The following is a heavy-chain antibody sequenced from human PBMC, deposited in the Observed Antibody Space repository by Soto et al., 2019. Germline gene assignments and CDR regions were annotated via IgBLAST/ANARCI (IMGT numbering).Heavy chain of an antibody. CDR3: AKETSIAARLSDY. CDR2: ISGSCGST. V-gene: IGHV3-23*01. Sequence: PGVTLTLSRAASVFPFSSYAMSWVRRVPGKGLEWVSGISGSCGSTYYADSVKGRFTISRDNSKNTLYLQMNSLRAEDTAVYYCAKETSIAARLSDYWGQGTLVTVS. J-gene: IGHJ4*02. CDR1: VFPFSSYA. D-gene: IGHD6-6*01.